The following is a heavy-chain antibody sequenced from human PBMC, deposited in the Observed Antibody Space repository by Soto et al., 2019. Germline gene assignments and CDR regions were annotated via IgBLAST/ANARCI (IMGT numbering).Heavy chain of an antibody. J-gene: IGHJ4*02. CDR3: AREYAPGSPNYDY. V-gene: IGHV3-23*01. Sequence: EVQLLESAGGLVQPGGSLRLSCAASGFTFSDYPMSWVRQAPGRGLEWVSTFTRRGNIYYADSVKGRFTISRDNSKSTLYLQMDSLRAEDTALYYCAREYAPGSPNYDYWGLGTLVTVSS. CDR2: FTRRGNI. D-gene: IGHD3-10*01. CDR1: GFTFSDYP.